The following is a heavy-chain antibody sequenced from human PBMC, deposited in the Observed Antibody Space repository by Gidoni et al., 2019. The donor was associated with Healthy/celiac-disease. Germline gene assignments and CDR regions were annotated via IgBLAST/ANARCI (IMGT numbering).Heavy chain of an antibody. Sequence: QVQLVESGGGLVKPGGSLRLSCAASGFTFSDYYMSWIRQAPGKGLEWCSYISSSGSTIYYADSVKGRFTISRDNAKNSLYLQMNSLRAEDTAVYYCARDLRPMVRGVSDPLGMDVWGQGTTVTVSS. V-gene: IGHV3-11*01. CDR2: ISSSGSTI. CDR3: ARDLRPMVRGVSDPLGMDV. CDR1: GFTFSDYY. D-gene: IGHD3-10*01. J-gene: IGHJ6*02.